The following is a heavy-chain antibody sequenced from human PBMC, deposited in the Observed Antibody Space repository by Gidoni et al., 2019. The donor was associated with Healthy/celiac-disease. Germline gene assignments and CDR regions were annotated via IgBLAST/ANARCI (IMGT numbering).Heavy chain of an antibody. D-gene: IGHD6-19*01. J-gene: IGHJ2*01. CDR2: ISWNSGSI. CDR1: GFTFDDYA. V-gene: IGHV3-9*01. CDR3: AKDKYDIAVAGTTFWYFDL. Sequence: EVQLVESGGGLVQPGRSLRLSCAASGFTFDDYAMHWVRQAPGKGLEWVSGISWNSGSIGYADSVKGRFTISRDNAKNSLYLQMNSLRAEDTALYYCAKDKYDIAVAGTTFWYFDLWGRGTLVTVSS.